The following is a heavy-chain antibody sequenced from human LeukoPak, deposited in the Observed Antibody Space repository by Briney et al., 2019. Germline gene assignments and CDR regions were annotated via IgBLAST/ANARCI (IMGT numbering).Heavy chain of an antibody. CDR1: GYTFTGYY. CDR2: INPNFGNT. Sequence: ASVKVSCRASGYTFTGYYMHWVRQAPGQGLEWMGWINPNFGNTNYSQKFQGRVTMTRDTSISTAYMELSSLRSDDTAVYYCARDPGSYGTRPPDYWGQGTLVTVSS. J-gene: IGHJ4*02. D-gene: IGHD5-18*01. V-gene: IGHV1-2*02. CDR3: ARDPGSYGTRPPDY.